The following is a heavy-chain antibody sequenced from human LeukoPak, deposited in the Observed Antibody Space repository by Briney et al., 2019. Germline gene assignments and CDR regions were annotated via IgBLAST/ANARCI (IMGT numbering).Heavy chain of an antibody. D-gene: IGHD6-19*01. CDR2: ISYDGSNK. V-gene: IGHV3-30-3*01. J-gene: IGHJ4*02. Sequence: PGGSLRLSCAASGFTFSSYAMHWVRQAPGKGLEWVAVISYDGSNKYYADSVKGRFTISRDNSKNTLYLQMNSLRAEDTAVYYCARSGRWLGYFDYWGQGTLATVSS. CDR1: GFTFSSYA. CDR3: ARSGRWLGYFDY.